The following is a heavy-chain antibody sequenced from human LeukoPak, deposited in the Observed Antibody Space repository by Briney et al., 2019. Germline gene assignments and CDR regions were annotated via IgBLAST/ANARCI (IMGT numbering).Heavy chain of an antibody. J-gene: IGHJ3*02. D-gene: IGHD3-22*01. V-gene: IGHV4-39*01. CDR2: IYYSGST. Sequence: TETLSLTCTVSGGSISSSSYYWGWIRQPPGKGLEWIGSIYYSGSTYYNPSLKSRVTISVDTSKNQFSLKLSSVTAADTAVCCCARHFGSITMIVVVIDAFDIWGQGTMVTVSS. CDR3: ARHFGSITMIVVVIDAFDI. CDR1: GGSISSSSYY.